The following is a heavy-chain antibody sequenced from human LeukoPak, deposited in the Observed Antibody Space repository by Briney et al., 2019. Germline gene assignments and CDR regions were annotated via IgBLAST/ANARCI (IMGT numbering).Heavy chain of an antibody. J-gene: IGHJ4*02. CDR2: INHSGST. CDR3: AALDGDY. D-gene: IGHD1-1*01. V-gene: IGHV4-34*01. CDR1: GGSFSGYY. Sequence: PSETLSLTCAVYGGSFSGYYWTWIRQPPGKGLEWIGEINHSGSTNYNPSLKSRVTISVDTSKNQFSLKLSSVTAADTAVYHCAALDGDYRGQGTLVTVSS.